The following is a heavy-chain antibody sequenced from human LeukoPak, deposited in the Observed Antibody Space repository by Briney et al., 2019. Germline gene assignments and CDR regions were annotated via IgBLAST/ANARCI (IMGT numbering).Heavy chain of an antibody. J-gene: IGHJ4*02. CDR2: IYRSGST. V-gene: IGHV4-4*02. D-gene: IGHD2-15*01. Sequence: SGTLSLTCAVSGGSISSSNWWNWVRQPPGKGLEWIGEIYRSGSTNYSPSLKSRVTMSVDKSKNQFSLKLSSVTAADTAVYYCARAFDIGAPGEPFYYFDFWGQGTLVTVSS. CDR3: ARAFDIGAPGEPFYYFDF. CDR1: GGSISSSNW.